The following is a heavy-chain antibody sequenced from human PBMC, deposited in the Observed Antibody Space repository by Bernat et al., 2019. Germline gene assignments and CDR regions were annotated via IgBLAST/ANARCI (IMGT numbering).Heavy chain of an antibody. CDR2: IYYSGST. V-gene: IGHV4-61*01. Sequence: QVQLQESGPGLVKPSETLSLTCTVSGGSVSSGSYYWSWIRQPPGKGLEWIGYIYYSGSTNATPSPRSRVTISVTTSKNKCSLRLGSVTAAEAAVNYCSRLPFTGDGGRGTFDIWGQGTMVTVSS. D-gene: IGHD3-9*01. CDR3: SRLPFTGDGGRGTFDI. J-gene: IGHJ3*02. CDR1: GGSVSSGSYY.